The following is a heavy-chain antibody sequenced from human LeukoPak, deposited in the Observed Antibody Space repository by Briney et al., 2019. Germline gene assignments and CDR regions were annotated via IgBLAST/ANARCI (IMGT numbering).Heavy chain of an antibody. Sequence: ASVKVSCKASGYTFTSYTMHCVRQAPGQRLEWMGWINAANGNTKYSQKFQGRVTITRDTSASTAYMELSSLRSEDTAVYYCARSLIGYLNYGMDVWGQGTTVTVSS. CDR3: ARSLIGYLNYGMDV. V-gene: IGHV1-3*01. D-gene: IGHD3-9*01. CDR1: GYTFTSYT. CDR2: INAANGNT. J-gene: IGHJ6*02.